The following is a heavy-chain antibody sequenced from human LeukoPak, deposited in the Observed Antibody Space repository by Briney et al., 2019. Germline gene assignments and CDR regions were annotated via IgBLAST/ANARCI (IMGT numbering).Heavy chain of an antibody. Sequence: PSETLSLTCSVSGDSVSSDSYYWSWIRQPPGKGLEWIGYIYNSGRTNYNPSLKSRVTISVDTSKNQFSLKLSSVTAADTAVYYCARGAQAWQLVSFDFWGQGALVAVSS. CDR2: IYNSGRT. CDR1: GDSVSSDSYY. V-gene: IGHV4-61*01. J-gene: IGHJ4*02. CDR3: ARGAQAWQLVSFDF. D-gene: IGHD6-13*01.